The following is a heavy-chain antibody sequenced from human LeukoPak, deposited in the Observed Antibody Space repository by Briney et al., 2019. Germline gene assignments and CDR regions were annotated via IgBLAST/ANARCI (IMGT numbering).Heavy chain of an antibody. D-gene: IGHD3-3*01. CDR1: GYTFTGYY. V-gene: IGHV1-2*02. CDR2: INPNSGGT. CDR3: ARDRGITIFGVVSAGFDP. Sequence: ASVKVSCKASGYTFTGYYMRWVRQAPGQGLEWMGWINPNSGGTNYAQKFQGRVTMTRDTSISTAYMELSRLRSDDTAVYYCARDRGITIFGVVSAGFDPWGQGTLVTVSS. J-gene: IGHJ5*02.